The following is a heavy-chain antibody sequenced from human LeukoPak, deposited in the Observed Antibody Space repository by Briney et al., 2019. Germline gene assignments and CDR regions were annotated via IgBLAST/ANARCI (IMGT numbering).Heavy chain of an antibody. CDR2: ISSSGSTI. V-gene: IGHV3-48*03. CDR3: AELGITAIGGV. D-gene: IGHD3-10*02. Sequence: GGSLRLSCAASGFTFSSYEMNWVRQAPGKGLEWVSYISSSGSTIYYADSVKGRFTISRDNAKNSLYLQMNSLRAEDTAVYYCAELGITAIGGVWGKGTTVTISS. J-gene: IGHJ6*04. CDR1: GFTFSSYE.